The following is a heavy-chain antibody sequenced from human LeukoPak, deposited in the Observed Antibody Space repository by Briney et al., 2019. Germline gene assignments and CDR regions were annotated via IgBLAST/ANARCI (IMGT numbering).Heavy chain of an antibody. V-gene: IGHV3-9*01. J-gene: IGHJ3*02. D-gene: IGHD3-22*01. Sequence: GRSLRLSCAASGFTFDDYAMHWVRQAPGKGLEWVSGISCNSSSIYYADSVKGRFTISRDNAKTSLYLEMNSLRTEDTALYYCARGLYYDSSGYPGACDIWGQGTMVSVSS. CDR1: GFTFDDYA. CDR3: ARGLYYDSSGYPGACDI. CDR2: ISCNSSSI.